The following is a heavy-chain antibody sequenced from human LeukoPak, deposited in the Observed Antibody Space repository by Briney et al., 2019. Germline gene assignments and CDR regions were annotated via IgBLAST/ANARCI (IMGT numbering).Heavy chain of an antibody. J-gene: IGHJ5*02. D-gene: IGHD4-11*01. CDR2: IYYSGST. Sequence: PSETLSLTCAVYGGSFSGYYWSWIRQPPGKGLEWIGYIYYSGSTYYNPSLKSRVTISVDTSKNQFSLKLSSVTAAATAVYYCARAGTTVTNVWFDPWGQGTLVTVSS. V-gene: IGHV4-34*01. CDR1: GGSFSGYY. CDR3: ARAGTTVTNVWFDP.